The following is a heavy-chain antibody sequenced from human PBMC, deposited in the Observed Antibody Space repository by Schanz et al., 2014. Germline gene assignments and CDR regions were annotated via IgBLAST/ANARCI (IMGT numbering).Heavy chain of an antibody. D-gene: IGHD1-20*01. CDR1: GFSFGTYA. V-gene: IGHV3-23*01. CDR2: ISGSGGST. CDR3: ANNWNLDY. Sequence: EVHLLESGGGLVQPGGSLRLSCAASGFSFGTYAMSWVRQAPGKGLEWVSAISGSGGSTYYADSVKGRFTISRDNSKNTLYLQMNSLRAEDTAVYYCANNWNLDYWGQGTLVTVSS. J-gene: IGHJ4*02.